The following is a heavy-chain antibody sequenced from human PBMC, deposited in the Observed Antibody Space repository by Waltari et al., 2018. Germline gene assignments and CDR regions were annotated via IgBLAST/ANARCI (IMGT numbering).Heavy chain of an antibody. CDR2: IRWSGRGYI. Sequence: DVQLVESGGGLVKPGGSLRLSCAASGFSFSSYDMNWVRQAPGRGLGWGASIRWSGRGYIFYTDSVKGRFTISRDNAKNSLFLQMNSLRAEDTAVYYCTRDLYGSGGDYLDPWGQGTLVTVSS. CDR3: TRDLYGSGGDYLDP. D-gene: IGHD6-19*01. CDR1: GFSFSSYD. V-gene: IGHV3-21*01. J-gene: IGHJ5*02.